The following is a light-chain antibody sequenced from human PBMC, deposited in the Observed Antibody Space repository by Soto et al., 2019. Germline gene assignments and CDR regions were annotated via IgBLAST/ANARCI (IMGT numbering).Light chain of an antibody. J-gene: IGKJ4*01. CDR3: QQLYSFPLT. V-gene: IGKV1-5*01. CDR1: QSISNW. Sequence: DIQMTQSPSTLSASVGDRVTITCRASQSISNWLAWYQQKPGKAPNLLIYDASSLESGVPSRFSGSGSGTEFTLTISSLQPDDFGTYYCQQLYSFPLTFGGGTKVEIK. CDR2: DAS.